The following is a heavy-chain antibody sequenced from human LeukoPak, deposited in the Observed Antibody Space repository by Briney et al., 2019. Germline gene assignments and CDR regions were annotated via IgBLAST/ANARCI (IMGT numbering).Heavy chain of an antibody. D-gene: IGHD5-12*01. J-gene: IGHJ3*02. Sequence: SGGSLRLSCAASGFTFSSYAMHWVRQAPGKGLEWLAVISYDGSNKYYADSVKGRFTISRDNSKNTLYLQMNSLRAEDTAVYYFARADLVATIGAAFDIWGQGTMVTVSS. V-gene: IGHV3-30*04. CDR1: GFTFSSYA. CDR2: ISYDGSNK. CDR3: ARADLVATIGAAFDI.